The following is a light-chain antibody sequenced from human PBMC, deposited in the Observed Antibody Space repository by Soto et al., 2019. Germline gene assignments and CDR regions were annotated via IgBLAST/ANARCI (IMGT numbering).Light chain of an antibody. J-gene: IGLJ1*01. CDR3: CSYAGSSTRLYV. Sequence: QSALTQPASVSGSPGQSITISCTGTSSDVGSYNLVSWYQQHPGKAPKLMIYEGSKRPSGVSKRYSGSKSGNTDSLTLSGLQAEDEADDYCCSYAGSSTRLYVFGTGTKLTVL. V-gene: IGLV2-23*01. CDR1: SSDVGSYNL. CDR2: EGS.